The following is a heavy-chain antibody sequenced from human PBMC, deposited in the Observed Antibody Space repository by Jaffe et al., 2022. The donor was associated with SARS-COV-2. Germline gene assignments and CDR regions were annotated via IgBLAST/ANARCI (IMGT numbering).Heavy chain of an antibody. D-gene: IGHD3-22*01. Sequence: QVQLQESGPGLVKPSQTLSLTCTVSGGSISSGGYYWSWIRQHPGKGLEWIGYIYYSGSTYYNPSLKSRVTISVDTSKNQFSLKLSSVTAADTAVYYCARGYPYYYDSSGYPPGLDIWGQGTMVTVSS. V-gene: IGHV4-31*03. CDR3: ARGYPYYYDSSGYPPGLDI. CDR1: GGSISSGGYY. CDR2: IYYSGST. J-gene: IGHJ3*02.